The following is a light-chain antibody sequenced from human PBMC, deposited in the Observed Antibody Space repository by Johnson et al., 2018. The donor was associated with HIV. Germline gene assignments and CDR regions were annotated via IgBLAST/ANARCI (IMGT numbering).Light chain of an antibody. Sequence: SVLTQPPSVSAAPGQKVTISSCGSSSNIGNNYVSWHQHLPGTAPKLLIYDNDKRPSGIPDRFTGSKSGPSATLGITELQTGDTADYHFGTWDSSLSAPYVVGPGTKVTVL. CDR2: DND. V-gene: IGLV1-51*01. CDR1: SSNIGNNY. CDR3: GTWDSSLSAPYV. J-gene: IGLJ1*01.